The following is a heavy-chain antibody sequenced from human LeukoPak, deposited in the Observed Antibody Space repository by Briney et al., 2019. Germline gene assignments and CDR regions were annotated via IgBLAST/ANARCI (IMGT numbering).Heavy chain of an antibody. V-gene: IGHV4-4*07. CDR2: IYTMGSP. Sequence: SQTLSLTCTVSSGFISSYYWSWIRQPAGKGLEWIGRIYTMGSPNYNHSRKSRVTMSVDTSKNHFSLKLSSVTAADTAVYYCARVTIEYYDSSGYYTYYFDYWGQGTLVTVSS. CDR3: ARVTIEYYDSSGYYTYYFDY. J-gene: IGHJ4*02. D-gene: IGHD3-22*01. CDR1: SGFISSYY.